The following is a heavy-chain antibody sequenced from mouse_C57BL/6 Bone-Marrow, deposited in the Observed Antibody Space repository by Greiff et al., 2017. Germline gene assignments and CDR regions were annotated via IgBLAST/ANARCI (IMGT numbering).Heavy chain of an antibody. CDR1: GFTFSSYA. Sequence: EVQLVESGEGLVKPGGSLKLSCAASGFTFSSYAMSWVRQTPEKRLEWVAYISSGGDYIYYADTVKGRVTISRDNDRNTLYLQMSSLKSEDTAMYCCTRVYYDGSSYYCGYWGQGATLTVSS. CDR2: ISSGGDYI. V-gene: IGHV5-9-1*02. D-gene: IGHD1-1*01. J-gene: IGHJ2*01. CDR3: TRVYYDGSSYYCGY.